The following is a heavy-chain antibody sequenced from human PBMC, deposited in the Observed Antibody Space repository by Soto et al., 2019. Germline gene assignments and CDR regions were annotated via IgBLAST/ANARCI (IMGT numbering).Heavy chain of an antibody. CDR3: AHFPITPNWFDP. D-gene: IGHD5-12*01. V-gene: IGHV2-5*02. CDR2: IYWDDDK. J-gene: IGHJ5*02. Sequence: GLDLEWLALIYWDDDKRYSPSLKSRLTITKDTSKNQVVLTMTNMDPVDTATYYCAHFPITPNWFDPWGQGTLVTVSS.